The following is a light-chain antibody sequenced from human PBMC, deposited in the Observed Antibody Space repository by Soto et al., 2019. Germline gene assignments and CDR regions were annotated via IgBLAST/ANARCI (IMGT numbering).Light chain of an antibody. Sequence: IQLAQSPSSLSASVGDRVNITCRASQGISSYLAWYQQKPGKAPKLLIYAASTLQSGVPSRFSGSGSGADFTLTISSLQPEDFATYYCQQLNSYPQTFGPGTKADI. CDR2: AAS. CDR1: QGISSY. V-gene: IGKV1-9*01. CDR3: QQLNSYPQT. J-gene: IGKJ3*01.